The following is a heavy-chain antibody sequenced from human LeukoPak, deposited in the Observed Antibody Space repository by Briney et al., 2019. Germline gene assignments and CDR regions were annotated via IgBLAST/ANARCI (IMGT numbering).Heavy chain of an antibody. Sequence: GGSLRLSCAASGFTFSSYAMSWVRQAPGKGLEWVSAISGSGGSTYYADSVKGRFTISRDNSKNTLYLQMNSLRAEDTAVYYCAKASPGYYGSGSYLLLDYWGQGTLVTVSS. J-gene: IGHJ4*02. D-gene: IGHD3-10*01. CDR2: ISGSGGST. CDR1: GFTFSSYA. CDR3: AKASPGYYGSGSYLLLDY. V-gene: IGHV3-23*01.